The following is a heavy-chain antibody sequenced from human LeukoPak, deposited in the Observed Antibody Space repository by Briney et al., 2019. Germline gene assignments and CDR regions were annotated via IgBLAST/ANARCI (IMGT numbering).Heavy chain of an antibody. D-gene: IGHD6-19*01. V-gene: IGHV3-23*01. CDR1: GFTFSSYA. J-gene: IGHJ4*02. CDR2: MSGSGGST. Sequence: GGSLRLSCAASGFTFSSYAMSWVRQAPGKGLEWVSAMSGSGGSTYYADSVKGRFTISRDNSKNTLYLQMNSLRAEDTAVYYCAKDAEQWLVGSHFDYWGQGTLVTVSS. CDR3: AKDAEQWLVGSHFDY.